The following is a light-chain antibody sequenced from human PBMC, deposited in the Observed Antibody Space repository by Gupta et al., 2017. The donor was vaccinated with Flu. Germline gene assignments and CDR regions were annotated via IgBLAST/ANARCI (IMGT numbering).Light chain of an antibody. J-gene: IGKJ2*02. Sequence: DVVITQSPPSLPVTLGQASSISCSASPSRGDSNGNNYLDWFEQKQGQAPRRLMYKVANRDAGVPDRFSGSGGGKDVALKISSGEEEDVGGYYYRQNKHWPPGTFGQGTKVEIK. CDR2: KVA. CDR3: RQNKHWPPGT. CDR1: PSRGDSNGNNY. V-gene: IGKV2-30*01.